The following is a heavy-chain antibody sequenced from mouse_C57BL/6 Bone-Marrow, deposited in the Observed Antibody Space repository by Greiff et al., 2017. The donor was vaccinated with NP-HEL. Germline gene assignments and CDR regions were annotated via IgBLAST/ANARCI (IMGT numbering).Heavy chain of an antibody. CDR3: TAYYGSSYEGFDY. CDR2: IYPGNSDT. CDR1: GYTFTSYW. Sequence: VQLQQSGTVLARPGASVKMSCKTSGYTFTSYWMHWVKQRPGQGLEWIGAIYPGNSDTSYNQKFKGKAKLTAVTSASTAYMELSSLTNEDSAVYYCTAYYGSSYEGFDYWGQGTTLTVSA. J-gene: IGHJ2*01. D-gene: IGHD1-1*01. V-gene: IGHV1-5*01.